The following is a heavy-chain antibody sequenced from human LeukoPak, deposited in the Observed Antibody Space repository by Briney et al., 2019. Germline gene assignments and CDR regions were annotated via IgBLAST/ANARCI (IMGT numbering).Heavy chain of an antibody. Sequence: GGSLRLPCAASGFTFDDYAMSWVRQAPGKGLEWVSAISGSGGSTYYADSVKGRFTISRDNSKNTLYLQMNSLRAEDTAVYYCAISRPYYDFWSGYYNEDYYYYMDVWGKGTTVTVSS. CDR2: ISGSGGST. D-gene: IGHD3-3*01. V-gene: IGHV3-23*01. CDR3: AISRPYYDFWSGYYNEDYYYYMDV. J-gene: IGHJ6*03. CDR1: GFTFDDYA.